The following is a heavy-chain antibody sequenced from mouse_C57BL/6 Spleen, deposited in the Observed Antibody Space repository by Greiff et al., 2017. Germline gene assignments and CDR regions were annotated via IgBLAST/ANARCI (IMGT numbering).Heavy chain of an antibody. V-gene: IGHV1-50*01. J-gene: IGHJ4*01. CDR1: GYTFTSYW. D-gene: IGHD2-1*01. Sequence: QVQLQQPGAELVKPGASVKLSCKASGYTFTSYWMQWVKQRPGQGLEWIGEIDPSDSYTNYNQKFKGKATLTVDTSSSTAYMQLSSLTSEDSAVYYCASPIYYGNYDAMDYWGQGTSVTVSS. CDR3: ASPIYYGNYDAMDY. CDR2: IDPSDSYT.